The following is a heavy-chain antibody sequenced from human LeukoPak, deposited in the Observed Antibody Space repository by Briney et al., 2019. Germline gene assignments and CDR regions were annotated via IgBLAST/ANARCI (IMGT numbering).Heavy chain of an antibody. J-gene: IGHJ3*02. CDR1: GGSITSTNY. Sequence: SETLSLTCGVSGGSITSTNYWTWVRQPPGKGLEWIGEVNLQGSTNYNPSLMGRVAISVDMSENHISLQLTSVTAADTAVYYCARALRWLQFGDAFDIWGQGTMVTVSS. V-gene: IGHV4-4*02. D-gene: IGHD5-24*01. CDR3: ARALRWLQFGDAFDI. CDR2: VNLQGST.